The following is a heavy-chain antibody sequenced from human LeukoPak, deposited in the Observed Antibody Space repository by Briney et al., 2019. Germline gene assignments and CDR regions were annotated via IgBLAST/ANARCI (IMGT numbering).Heavy chain of an antibody. CDR2: ISGSGGST. V-gene: IGHV3-23*01. CDR3: AKDLDYYGSGSDPVFDY. D-gene: IGHD3-10*01. J-gene: IGHJ4*02. Sequence: PGGSLRLSCAASGFTFSSHAMSWVRQAPGKGLEWVSAISGSGGSTYYADSVKGRFTISRDNSKNTLYLQMNSLRAEDTAVYYCAKDLDYYGSGSDPVFDYWGQGTLVTV. CDR1: GFTFSSHA.